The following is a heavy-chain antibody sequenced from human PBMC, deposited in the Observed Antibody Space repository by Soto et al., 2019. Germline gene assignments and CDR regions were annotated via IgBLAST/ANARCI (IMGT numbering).Heavy chain of an antibody. J-gene: IGHJ4*02. V-gene: IGHV3-30-3*01. Sequence: QVQLVEAGGGVVQPGRSLRLSCAASGFTFSSYAMHWVRQAPGKGLEWVAVISYDGSNKYYADSVNGRFTISRDNFKNTLYMQMNSLRAEDTAVYYCARFKGCSGGSCYSYFDYWGQGTLVTVSS. CDR1: GFTFSSYA. CDR2: ISYDGSNK. D-gene: IGHD2-15*01. CDR3: ARFKGCSGGSCYSYFDY.